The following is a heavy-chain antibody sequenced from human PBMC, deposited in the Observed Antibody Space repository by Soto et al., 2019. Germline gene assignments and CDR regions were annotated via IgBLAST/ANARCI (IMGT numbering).Heavy chain of an antibody. D-gene: IGHD2-15*01. J-gene: IGHJ6*02. CDR3: ARWKVTRYCSGGSCPSYYYGMDV. Sequence: SLTCAVYGGSFSGYYWSWIRQPPGKGLAWIGEINHSGSTNYNPSLKSRVTISVDTSKNQFSLKLSSVTAADTAVYYCARWKVTRYCSGGSCPSYYYGMDVWVQGTAVTVSS. CDR1: GGSFSGYY. V-gene: IGHV4-34*01. CDR2: INHSGST.